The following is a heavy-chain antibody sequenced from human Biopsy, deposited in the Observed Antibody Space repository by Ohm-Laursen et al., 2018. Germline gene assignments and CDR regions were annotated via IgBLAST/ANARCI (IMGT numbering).Heavy chain of an antibody. D-gene: IGHD4-17*01. CDR1: GRTFSDYR. J-gene: IGHJ4*02. CDR2: INQSGST. CDR3: GNEVYGRDY. V-gene: IGHV4-34*08. Sequence: SETLSLTCVVFGRTFSDYRWTWIRQPPGKGLKWIGQINQSGSTNYNPSLKSRVTISADASKYEFSLRLTSMTAADTAVYFCGNEVYGRDYWGLGARVTVSS.